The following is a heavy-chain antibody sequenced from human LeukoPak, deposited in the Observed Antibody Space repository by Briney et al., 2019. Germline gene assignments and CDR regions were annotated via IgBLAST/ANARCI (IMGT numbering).Heavy chain of an antibody. Sequence: GGSLRLSCAASGFSFTSYWMSWVRQAPGKGLEWVANIKQDGNEKYYADSVKGRFTISRDNAKNTLYLQMNSLRAEDTAVYYCGRYLNSGPLDYWGQGIQVTVSS. J-gene: IGHJ4*02. V-gene: IGHV3-7*01. CDR2: IKQDGNEK. CDR3: GRYLNSGPLDY. D-gene: IGHD6-19*01. CDR1: GFSFTSYW.